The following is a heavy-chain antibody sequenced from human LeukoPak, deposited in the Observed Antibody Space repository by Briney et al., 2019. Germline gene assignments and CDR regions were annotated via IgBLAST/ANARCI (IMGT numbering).Heavy chain of an antibody. CDR1: GYTFTSYY. CDR3: ASTYDYVWGSYRY. J-gene: IGHJ4*02. D-gene: IGHD3-16*02. Sequence: ASVKVSCKASGYTFTSYYMHRVGQAPGQGLEWMGIINPSGGSTSYAQKFQGRVTMTRDMSTSTVYMELSSLRSEDTAVYYCASTYDYVWGSYRYWGQGTLVTVSS. V-gene: IGHV1-46*01. CDR2: INPSGGST.